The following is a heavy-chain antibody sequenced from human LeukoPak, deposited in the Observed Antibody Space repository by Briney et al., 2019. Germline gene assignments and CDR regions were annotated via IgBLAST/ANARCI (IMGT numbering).Heavy chain of an antibody. CDR1: GFTFSRSP. CDR3: AKDILLHSSGWGYYFDY. V-gene: IGHV3-23*01. CDR2: ISDDGYTT. J-gene: IGHJ4*02. Sequence: GGTLRLSCVASGFTFSRSPMTWVRQGPGKGLEWVSSISDDGYTTYYADSVKGRFTISRDNAKNSLYLQMNSLRAEDTALYYCAKDILLHSSGWGYYFDYWGQGTLVTVSS. D-gene: IGHD6-19*01.